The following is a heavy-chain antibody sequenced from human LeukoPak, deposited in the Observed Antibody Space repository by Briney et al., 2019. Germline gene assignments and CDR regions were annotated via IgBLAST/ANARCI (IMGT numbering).Heavy chain of an antibody. D-gene: IGHD5-24*01. V-gene: IGHV4-39*01. CDR1: GGSISSSSYY. Sequence: SETLSLTCTVSGGSISSSSYYWGWLRQPPGKGLEWIGSIYYSGSTYYNPSLKSRVTISVDTSKNQFSLKLSSVTAADTAVYYCARGGGGRDGYAFDIWGQGTMVTVSS. CDR3: ARGGGGRDGYAFDI. J-gene: IGHJ3*02. CDR2: IYYSGST.